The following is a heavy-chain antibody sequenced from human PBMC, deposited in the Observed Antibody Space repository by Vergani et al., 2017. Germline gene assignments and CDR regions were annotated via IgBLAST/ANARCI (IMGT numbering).Heavy chain of an antibody. Sequence: EVQLLESGGDLVQPGGSLRLSCAASGFTFLMHAMSWVRQAPGKGLEWVSTLSASDRRTHYEDSVKGRFTISRDISKNTLFLHINSLRPEDTAVYYCAKVGRSEVAGTFGAFEFWGQGTMVTVSS. CDR3: AKVGRSEVAGTFGAFEF. V-gene: IGHV3-23*01. CDR1: GFTFLMHA. D-gene: IGHD6-19*01. CDR2: LSASDRRT. J-gene: IGHJ3*01.